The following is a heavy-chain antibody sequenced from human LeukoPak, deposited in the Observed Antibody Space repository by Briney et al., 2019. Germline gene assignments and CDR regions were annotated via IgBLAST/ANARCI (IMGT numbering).Heavy chain of an antibody. V-gene: IGHV3-23*01. CDR1: GFTFSSYG. CDR3: AKDGGEYYDILTGYYPRLYYMDV. J-gene: IGHJ6*03. Sequence: GGTLRLSCAASGFTFSSYGTSWVRQAPGKGLEWVPAISGSGGSTYYADSVKGRFTICRDNSKNTLYLQMNSLRAEDTAVYYCAKDGGEYYDILTGYYPRLYYMDVWGKGTTVTISS. D-gene: IGHD3-9*01. CDR2: ISGSGGST.